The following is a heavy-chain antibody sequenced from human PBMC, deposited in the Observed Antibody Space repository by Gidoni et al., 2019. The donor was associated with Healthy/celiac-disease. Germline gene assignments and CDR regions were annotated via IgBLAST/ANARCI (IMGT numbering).Heavy chain of an antibody. J-gene: IGHJ4*02. CDR1: GFTFSSYA. D-gene: IGHD6-19*01. CDR2: ISYDGSNK. V-gene: IGHV3-30-3*01. CDR3: ARELGSGWHLGPFDY. Sequence: QVQLVESGGGVVQPGRSLRLSCAASGFTFSSYARHWVRQAPGKGLEWVAVISYDGSNKYYADSVKGRFTISRDNSKNTLYLQMNSLRAEDTAVYYCARELGSGWHLGPFDYWGQGTLVTVSS.